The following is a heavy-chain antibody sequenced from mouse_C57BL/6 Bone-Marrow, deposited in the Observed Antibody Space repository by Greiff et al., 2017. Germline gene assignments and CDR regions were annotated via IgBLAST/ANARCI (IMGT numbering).Heavy chain of an antibody. CDR3: ARSGYIRGYFDY. D-gene: IGHD1-3*01. CDR2: IDPSDSYT. V-gene: IGHV1-69*01. J-gene: IGHJ2*01. Sequence: QVQLQQPGAELVMPGASVKLSCKASGYTFTSYWMHWVKQRPGQGLEWIGEIDPSDSYTNYNQKFKGKSTLTVDKSSSTAYMQLSSLTSEDSAVYYGARSGYIRGYFDYWGQGTTLTVAS. CDR1: GYTFTSYW.